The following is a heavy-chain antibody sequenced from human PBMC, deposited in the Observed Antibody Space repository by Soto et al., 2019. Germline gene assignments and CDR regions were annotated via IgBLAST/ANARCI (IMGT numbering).Heavy chain of an antibody. Sequence: EVQLVESGGGLVQRGGSLRLSCAASGFTFGIYSMNWVRQAPGKGLEWISYINGSSSTMYYADSVKGRFIISRDNADNSLYLQMNRLREADTAVYYCAREDRFRCSGDRCFSDGLFLSWGQGTLVTVSS. CDR2: INGSSSTM. D-gene: IGHD2-15*01. V-gene: IGHV3-48*02. CDR1: GFTFGIYS. J-gene: IGHJ5*02. CDR3: AREDRFRCSGDRCFSDGLFLS.